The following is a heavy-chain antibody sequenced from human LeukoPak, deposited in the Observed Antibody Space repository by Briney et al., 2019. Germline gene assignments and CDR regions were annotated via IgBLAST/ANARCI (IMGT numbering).Heavy chain of an antibody. V-gene: IGHV1-2*06. CDR2: IILNGGAT. CDR3: ATDGGNHNFDY. CDR1: GFTFTDYY. D-gene: IGHD1-14*01. J-gene: IGHJ4*02. Sequence: GASVKVSCKASGFTFTDYYLHWVRQAPGQGLEWMGRIILNGGATSYAQKFRGRVTLTRDTSISTAYMELIRQTSDDTAVYYCATDGGNHNFDYWGQGTLVTVSS.